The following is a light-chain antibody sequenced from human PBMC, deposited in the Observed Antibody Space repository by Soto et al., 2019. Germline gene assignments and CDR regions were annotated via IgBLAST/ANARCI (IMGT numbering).Light chain of an antibody. J-gene: IGLJ1*01. Sequence: LTQPASVSGSPGQSITISCTGTGSDIGAYNSVSWYQQHPGKAPKLIVFQVSFRPSAVSDRFSGSKSDNTASLTISGLQTEDEADYYCLSYTTSSTLVFGTGTKVTVL. CDR3: LSYTTSSTLV. CDR2: QVS. V-gene: IGLV2-14*01. CDR1: GSDIGAYNS.